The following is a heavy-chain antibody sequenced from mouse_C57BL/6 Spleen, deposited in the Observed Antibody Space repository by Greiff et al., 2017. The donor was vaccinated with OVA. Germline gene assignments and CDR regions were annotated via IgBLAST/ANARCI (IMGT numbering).Heavy chain of an antibody. CDR2: IYPRDGST. Sequence: QVQLKESDAELVKPGASVKISCKVSGYTFTDHTIHWMKQRPEQGLEWIGYIYPRDGSTKYNEKFKGKATLTADKSSSTAYMQLNSLTSEDSAVYFCARYDRNLYDYSWFAYWGQGTLVTVSA. CDR3: ARYDRNLYDYSWFAY. D-gene: IGHD2-4*01. CDR1: GYTFTDHT. J-gene: IGHJ3*01. V-gene: IGHV1-78*01.